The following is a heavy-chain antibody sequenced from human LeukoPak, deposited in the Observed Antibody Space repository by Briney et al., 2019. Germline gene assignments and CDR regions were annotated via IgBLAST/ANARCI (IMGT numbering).Heavy chain of an antibody. CDR3: AKDVCQYTYGCISFDY. V-gene: IGHV3-23*01. D-gene: IGHD5-18*01. Sequence: LXXXXAISGRGTSTYNADSVRGRFTISRDNSKNTLYLQINSLRAEDTDIYYCAKDVCQYTYGCISFDYWGQGTLVTVPP. J-gene: IGHJ4*02. CDR2: ISGRGTST.